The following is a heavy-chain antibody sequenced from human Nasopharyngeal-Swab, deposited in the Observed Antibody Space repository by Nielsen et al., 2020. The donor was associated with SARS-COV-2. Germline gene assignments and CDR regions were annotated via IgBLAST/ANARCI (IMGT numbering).Heavy chain of an antibody. CDR3: TTGGRWELRPIDY. Sequence: GGSLQVCWAACGFTFSNAWMSWVRQAPGKGLEWVGRIKSKTDGGTTDYAAPVKGRFTISRDDSKNTLYLQMNSLKTEDTAVYYCTTGGRWELRPIDYWGQGTLVTVSS. CDR2: IKSKTDGGTT. D-gene: IGHD1-26*01. CDR1: GFTFSNAW. V-gene: IGHV3-15*01. J-gene: IGHJ4*02.